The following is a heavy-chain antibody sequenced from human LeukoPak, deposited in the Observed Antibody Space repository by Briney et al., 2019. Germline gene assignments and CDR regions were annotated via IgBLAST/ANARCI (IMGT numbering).Heavy chain of an antibody. D-gene: IGHD5-18*01. CDR1: GFTFSDYY. Sequence: GGSLRLSCAASGFTFSDYYMSWIRQAPGKGLEWVSAISGSGGSTYYADSVKGRFTISRDNSKNTLYLQMNSLRAEDTAVYYCAKVDQLWPDYWGQGTLVTVSS. CDR2: ISGSGGST. CDR3: AKVDQLWPDY. V-gene: IGHV3-23*01. J-gene: IGHJ4*02.